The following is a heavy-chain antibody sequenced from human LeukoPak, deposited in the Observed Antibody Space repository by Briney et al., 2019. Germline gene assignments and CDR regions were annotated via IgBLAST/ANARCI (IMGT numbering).Heavy chain of an antibody. Sequence: GGSLRLSCAASGFTFSSYAMSWVRQAPGKGLEWVSAISGSGGSTYYVDSVKGRFTISRDNSKNTLYLQMNSLRAEDTAVYYCAKRIVGASYYFDYWGQGTLVTVSS. CDR1: GFTFSSYA. CDR3: AKRIVGASYYFDY. V-gene: IGHV3-23*01. D-gene: IGHD1-26*01. CDR2: ISGSGGST. J-gene: IGHJ4*02.